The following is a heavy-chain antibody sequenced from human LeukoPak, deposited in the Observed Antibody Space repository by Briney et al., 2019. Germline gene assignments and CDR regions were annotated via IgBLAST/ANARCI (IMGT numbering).Heavy chain of an antibody. V-gene: IGHV4-34*01. CDR2: INHSGST. CDR3: AGRGAPVAGASSFDF. D-gene: IGHD6-19*01. CDR1: GGSSSGYY. Sequence: SETLSLTCAVYGGSSSGYYWSWIRQPPGKGLEWIGEINHSGSTNYNPSLKSRVTISVDTSKNQFSLKVSSVTAADTAVCYCAGRGAPVAGASSFDFWGQGTLVTVSS. J-gene: IGHJ4*02.